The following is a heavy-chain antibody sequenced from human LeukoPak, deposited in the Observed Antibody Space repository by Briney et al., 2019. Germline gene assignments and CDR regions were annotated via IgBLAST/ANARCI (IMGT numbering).Heavy chain of an antibody. V-gene: IGHV3-48*01. CDR3: ARGDPQFVHDAFDI. D-gene: IGHD3-10*01. J-gene: IGHJ3*02. CDR2: ISSSSSTI. CDR1: GFTFDEHA. Sequence: GGSLRLSCAASGFTFDEHAMHWVRQAPGKGLEWVSYISSSSSTIYYADSVKGRFTISRDNAKNSLYLQMNSLRAEDTAVYYCARGDPQFVHDAFDIWGQGTMVTVSS.